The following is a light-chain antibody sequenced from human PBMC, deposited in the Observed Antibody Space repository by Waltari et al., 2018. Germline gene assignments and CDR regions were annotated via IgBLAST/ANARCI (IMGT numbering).Light chain of an antibody. Sequence: SYVLTQPPSVSVAPGETARITCGGDNIGSYSVHWYQQKPGQAPGLVIRYDSDRPSGIPERFSGSNSANTATLTISRVEAGDEANYYCQVWHAAIDPGVFGTGTEVTV. CDR2: YDS. CDR3: QVWHAAIDPGV. J-gene: IGLJ1*01. CDR1: NIGSYS. V-gene: IGLV3-21*04.